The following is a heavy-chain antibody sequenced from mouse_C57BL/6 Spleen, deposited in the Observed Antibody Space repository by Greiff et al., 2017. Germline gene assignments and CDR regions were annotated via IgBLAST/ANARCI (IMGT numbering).Heavy chain of an antibody. CDR1: GFTFSSYT. CDR2: ISGGGGNT. V-gene: IGHV5-9*01. Sequence: EVNVVESGGGLVKPGGSLKLSCAASGFTFSSYTMSWVRQTPEKRLEWVATISGGGGNTYYPDSVKGRFTISRDNAKNTLYLQMSSLRSEDTALYYCASLIYYDYDETYWGQGTLVTVSA. D-gene: IGHD2-4*01. CDR3: ASLIYYDYDETY. J-gene: IGHJ3*01.